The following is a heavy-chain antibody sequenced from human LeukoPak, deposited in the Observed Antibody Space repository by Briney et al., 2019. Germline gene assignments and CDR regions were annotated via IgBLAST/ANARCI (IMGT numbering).Heavy chain of an antibody. CDR2: INPNSGAT. D-gene: IGHD3-22*01. CDR3: ARDYYDTSGYFDY. V-gene: IGHV1-2*02. CDR1: GYTFSGYY. J-gene: IGHJ4*02. Sequence: ASVKVSCKASGYTFSGYYIHWVRQGTGQGLEWMGWINPNSGATNSAQKFQGRVTMTRDTSITTAYMELSRLRSDDTAVYYCARDYYDTSGYFDYWGLGTLLTVSS.